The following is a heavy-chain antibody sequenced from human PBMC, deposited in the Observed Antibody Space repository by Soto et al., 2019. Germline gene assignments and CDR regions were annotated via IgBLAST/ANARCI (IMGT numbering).Heavy chain of an antibody. Sequence: EVQLVESGGGVVQFGRSLRLSCEASGFPFDDHAMHWVRQVPGKGLERVSGTSWSSDDVGYVDSVKGRFTISRDNVRNFLYLQMDSPTTDDTAVYFCAKDRIIDFPRGWGLGHWGQGTLVTVSS. D-gene: IGHD6-19*01. CDR1: GFPFDDHA. CDR3: AKDRIIDFPRGWGLGH. V-gene: IGHV3-9*01. J-gene: IGHJ4*02. CDR2: TSWSSDDV.